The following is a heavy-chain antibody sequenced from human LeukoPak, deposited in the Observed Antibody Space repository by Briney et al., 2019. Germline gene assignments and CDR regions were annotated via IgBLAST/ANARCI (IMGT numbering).Heavy chain of an antibody. J-gene: IGHJ1*01. D-gene: IGHD2-21*01. CDR2: ISSSGHTI. V-gene: IGHV3-11*01. Sequence: PGGSLRLSCAASGFTFSDYYMSWIRQAPGKGLEWVSYISSSGHTIYYADSVKGRFTISRDNAKNSLYLQMNSLRAEDTAVYYGAAGRRGKNYSNNGGRATWVTSPQ. CDR3: AAGRRGKNYSNN. CDR1: GFTFSDYY.